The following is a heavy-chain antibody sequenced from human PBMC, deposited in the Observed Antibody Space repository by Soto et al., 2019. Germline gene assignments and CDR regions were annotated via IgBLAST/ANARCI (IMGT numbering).Heavy chain of an antibody. CDR2: IYYTGST. V-gene: IGHV4-59*12. D-gene: IGHD2-15*01. J-gene: IGHJ4*02. Sequence: SETLSLTCTVSGGSISSYYWSWIRQPPGKGLEWIGYIYYTGSTNYNPSLKSRVTISVDTSKNQFSLKLTSVTAADTAVYYCARFVPCSDGTCAFDYWGQETLVTVSS. CDR1: GGSISSYY. CDR3: ARFVPCSDGTCAFDY.